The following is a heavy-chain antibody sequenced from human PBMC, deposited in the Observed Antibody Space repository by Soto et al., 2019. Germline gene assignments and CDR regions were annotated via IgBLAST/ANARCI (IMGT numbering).Heavy chain of an antibody. V-gene: IGHV3-48*03. CDR3: AKRGYGRYNWFDP. Sequence: HPGGSLRLSCAASGFTFSSYEMNWVRQAPGKGLEWLSYISGSGTIILYADSVKGRFTISRDNSKNTLYLQMNSLRAEDTAVYYCAKRGYGRYNWFDPWGQGTLFTVSS. CDR2: ISGSGTII. J-gene: IGHJ5*02. D-gene: IGHD5-18*01. CDR1: GFTFSSYE.